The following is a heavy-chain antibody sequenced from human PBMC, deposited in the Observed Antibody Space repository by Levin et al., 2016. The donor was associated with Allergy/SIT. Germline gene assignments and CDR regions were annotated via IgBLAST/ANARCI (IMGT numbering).Heavy chain of an antibody. CDR3: ARGTLRTDCSSSSCYFDF. J-gene: IGHJ4*02. V-gene: IGHV1-8*01. CDR2: MNPNSSNT. Sequence: WVRQAPGQGLEWMGWMNPNSSNTGYAQKFQGRVTMTRNTSISTAYMEVSSLRSEDTAVYYCARGTLRTDCSSSSCYFDFWGQGTLVTVSS. D-gene: IGHD2-2*01.